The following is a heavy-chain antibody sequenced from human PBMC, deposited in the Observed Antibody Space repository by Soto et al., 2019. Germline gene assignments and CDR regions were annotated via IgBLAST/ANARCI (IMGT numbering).Heavy chain of an antibody. V-gene: IGHV3-23*01. CDR3: AKGGAYDFWSGSLYYFDY. Sequence: EVQLLESGGGLVQPGGSLRLSCAASGFTFSSYAMSWVRQAPGKGLEWVSAISGSGGSTYYADSVKGRFTISRDNSKNTLYLQMNSLRAEDTAVYYCAKGGAYDFWSGSLYYFDYWGQGTLVTVSS. D-gene: IGHD3-3*01. CDR1: GFTFSSYA. CDR2: ISGSGGST. J-gene: IGHJ4*02.